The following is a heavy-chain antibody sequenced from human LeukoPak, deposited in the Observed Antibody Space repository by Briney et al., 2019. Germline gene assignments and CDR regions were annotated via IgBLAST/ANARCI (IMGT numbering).Heavy chain of an antibody. CDR1: GFTFSSYA. J-gene: IGHJ4*02. CDR2: ISGSGDST. Sequence: GGSLRLSCAASGFTFSSYAMSWVRQAPGKGLEWVSAISGSGDSTFYVDSVKGRFTISRDNAKNSLYLQMNSLRAEDTAVYYCARDDYGDPFDYWGQGTLVTVSS. V-gene: IGHV3-23*01. CDR3: ARDDYGDPFDY. D-gene: IGHD4-17*01.